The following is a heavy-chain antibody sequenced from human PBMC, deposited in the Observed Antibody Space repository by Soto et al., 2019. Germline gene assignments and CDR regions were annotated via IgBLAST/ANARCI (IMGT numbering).Heavy chain of an antibody. D-gene: IGHD2-21*02. Sequence: QITLKESGPTLVKPTQTLTLTCTFTGVSLSTSGVGVGWIRQPPGKALEWLALIYWDDDKRYSPSLKSSLTITKDASKRQVVLTMSNMDPVDAATYYCAHDRLMDVWGKGANVTVSS. J-gene: IGHJ6*04. CDR2: IYWDDDK. V-gene: IGHV2-5*02. CDR3: AHDRLMDV. CDR1: GVSLSTSGVG.